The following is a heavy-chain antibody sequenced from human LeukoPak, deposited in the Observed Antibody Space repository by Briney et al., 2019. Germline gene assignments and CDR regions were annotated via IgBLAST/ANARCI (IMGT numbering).Heavy chain of an antibody. V-gene: IGHV1-18*01. CDR2: ISAYNGNT. J-gene: IGHJ4*02. Sequence: ASVKVSCKASGYTFTSYGISWVRQAPGQGLEWMGWISAYNGNTNHAQKLQGRVTMTTDTSTSTAYMELRSLRSDDTAVYYCARDRVYDYVWGSYIQDYWGQGTLVTVSS. CDR3: ARDRVYDYVWGSYIQDY. CDR1: GYTFTSYG. D-gene: IGHD3-16*01.